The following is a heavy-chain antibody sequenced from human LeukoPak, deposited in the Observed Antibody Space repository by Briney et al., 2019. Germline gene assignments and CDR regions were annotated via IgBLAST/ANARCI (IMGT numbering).Heavy chain of an antibody. J-gene: IGHJ6*02. V-gene: IGHV4-34*01. Sequence: SETLSLTCAVYGGSFSGYYWSWIRQPPGKGLEWIGEINHSGSTNYNPSLKSRVTISVDTSKNQFSLKLSSVTAADTAVYYCARVRGTYDFWSGSPSLYGMDVWGQGTTVTVSS. CDR1: GGSFSGYY. CDR2: INHSGST. D-gene: IGHD3-3*01. CDR3: ARVRGTYDFWSGSPSLYGMDV.